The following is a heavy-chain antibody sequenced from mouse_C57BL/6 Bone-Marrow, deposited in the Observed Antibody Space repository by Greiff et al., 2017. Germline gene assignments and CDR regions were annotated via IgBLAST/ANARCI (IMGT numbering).Heavy chain of an antibody. J-gene: IGHJ2*01. V-gene: IGHV3-6*01. CDR1: GYSITSGYY. D-gene: IGHD2-1*01. Sequence: VQLKESGPGLVKPSQSLSLTCSVTGYSITSGYYWNWIRQFPGNKLEWMGYISYDGSNNYNPSLKNRISITRDTSKNQFFLKLNSVTTEDTATYYCARDSGNPFDYWGQGTTLTVSS. CDR2: ISYDGSN. CDR3: ARDSGNPFDY.